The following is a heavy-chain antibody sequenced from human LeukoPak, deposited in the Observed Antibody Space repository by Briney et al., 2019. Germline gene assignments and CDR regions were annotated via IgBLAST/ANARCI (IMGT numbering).Heavy chain of an antibody. Sequence: ASVKVSCKASGYTFTRYGISWVRQAPGQGLEWMGWISAYNGNTNYAQKLQGRVTMTTDTSTSTAYMELRSLRSDDTAVYYCARECSYYGSGIDNWFDPWGQGTLVTVSS. CDR3: ARECSYYGSGIDNWFDP. V-gene: IGHV1-18*01. CDR2: ISAYNGNT. CDR1: GYTFTRYG. J-gene: IGHJ5*02. D-gene: IGHD3-10*01.